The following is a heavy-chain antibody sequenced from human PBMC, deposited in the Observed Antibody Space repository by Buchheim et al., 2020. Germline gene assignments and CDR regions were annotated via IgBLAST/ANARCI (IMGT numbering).Heavy chain of an antibody. V-gene: IGHV3-74*01. CDR1: GFTFSSYW. D-gene: IGHD6-19*01. J-gene: IGHJ3*02. CDR2: INSDGSSK. Sequence: EVQLVESGGGLVQPGGSLRLSCAASGFTFSSYWMHWVRQAPGKGLVWVSRINSDGSSKSYADSVKGRFTISRDNAKNTLYLQMNSLRAEDTAVYYGARAGYSSGLIDGDAFDIWGQGT. CDR3: ARAGYSSGLIDGDAFDI.